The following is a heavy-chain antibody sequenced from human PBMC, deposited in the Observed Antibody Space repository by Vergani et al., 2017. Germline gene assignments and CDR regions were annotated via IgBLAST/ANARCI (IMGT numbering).Heavy chain of an antibody. CDR2: IKNTGDST. CDR3: GRGSDNYN. Sequence: EVQLLEFGGGLVKPGGSLRLSCEASGFSFSSHAMSWVRQGHGQGLEWVSSIKNTGDSTHYADSVKGRFTISRDNSKNTLYLQMNSLRVEDTAVYYCGRGSDNYNWGQGTLVTVSS. D-gene: IGHD5-24*01. V-gene: IGHV3-23*01. J-gene: IGHJ4*02. CDR1: GFSFSSHA.